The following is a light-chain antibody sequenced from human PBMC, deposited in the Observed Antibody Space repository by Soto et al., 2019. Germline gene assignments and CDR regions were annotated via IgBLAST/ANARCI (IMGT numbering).Light chain of an antibody. J-gene: IGKJ1*01. CDR1: QSVVTNY. Sequence: EVVLTQSPGTLSLSPGEGATLSCRASQSVVTNYLAWYQQKYGQSPRLLIYGALYRAPGTPDRFSGSGSGTDFTLSISRLETEDFAVYYCQYYDESMWTFGQGTKV. V-gene: IGKV3-20*01. CDR2: GAL. CDR3: QYYDESMWT.